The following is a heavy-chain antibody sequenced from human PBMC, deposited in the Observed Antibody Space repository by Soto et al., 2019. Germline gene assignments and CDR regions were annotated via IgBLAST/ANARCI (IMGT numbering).Heavy chain of an antibody. V-gene: IGHV4-34*01. J-gene: IGHJ6*02. Sequence: SETLSLTFAGYGGSFSGYYWSWIRQPPGKGLEWIGEINHSGSTNYNPSLKSRVTISVDTSKNQFSLKLSSVTAADMAVYYCARGPYFFDILTGYYNVNYYYGMDVWGQGTTVT. CDR1: GGSFSGYY. CDR2: INHSGST. D-gene: IGHD3-9*01. CDR3: ARGPYFFDILTGYYNVNYYYGMDV.